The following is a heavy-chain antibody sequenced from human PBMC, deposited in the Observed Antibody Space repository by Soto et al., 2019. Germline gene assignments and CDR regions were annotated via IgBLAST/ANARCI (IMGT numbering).Heavy chain of an antibody. CDR3: VRLAGYCTGASCYGHYAMDV. Sequence: ASVKVSCKASGYIFTNYAMHWVRQAPGQRLEWMGWINAANGNTKYSQKFQGRVTITTDTSASTAYMELSSLRSEDTAVYYCVRLAGYCTGASCYGHYAMDVWGQGTTVTVSS. CDR1: GYIFTNYA. J-gene: IGHJ6*02. CDR2: INAANGNT. V-gene: IGHV1-3*01. D-gene: IGHD2-8*02.